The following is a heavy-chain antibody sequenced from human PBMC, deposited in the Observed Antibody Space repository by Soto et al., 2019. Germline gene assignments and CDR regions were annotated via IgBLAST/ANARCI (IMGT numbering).Heavy chain of an antibody. D-gene: IGHD6-19*01. J-gene: IGHJ6*02. CDR1: GYTFTGYY. CDR3: ARDEREQWLYVSPYGMDV. V-gene: IGHV1-2*04. CDR2: INPNSGGT. Sequence: QVQLVQSGAEVKKPGASVKVSCKASGYTFTGYYMHWVRQAPGQGLEWMGWINPNSGGTNYAQKFEGWVTMTRDTSISTAYMELSRVRSDDTAVYYCARDEREQWLYVSPYGMDVWGQGTTVTVSS.